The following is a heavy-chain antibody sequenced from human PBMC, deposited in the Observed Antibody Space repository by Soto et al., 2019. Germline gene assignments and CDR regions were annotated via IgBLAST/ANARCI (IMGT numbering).Heavy chain of an antibody. CDR3: AREYCRRGSCTEGDDAFDI. CDR2: IYSGGST. V-gene: IGHV3-53*02. D-gene: IGHD2-15*01. Sequence: EVQLVETGGGLIQPGGSLRLSCAASGFTVSSNYMSWVRQAPGKGLEWVSVIYSGGSTYYADSVKGRFTISRDNSKNTLYLQMNSLRAEDTAVYYCAREYCRRGSCTEGDDAFDIWGQGTMVTVSS. CDR1: GFTVSSNY. J-gene: IGHJ3*02.